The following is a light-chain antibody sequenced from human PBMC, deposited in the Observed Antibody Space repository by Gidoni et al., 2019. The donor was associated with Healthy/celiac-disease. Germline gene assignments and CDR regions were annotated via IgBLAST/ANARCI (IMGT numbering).Light chain of an antibody. V-gene: IGKV3-15*01. CDR1: QSVSSN. J-gene: IGKJ3*01. CDR2: GAS. CDR3: QQYNNWPPIFT. Sequence: EIVMTQSPATLSVSPGERATLACRASQSVSSNLAWYKQKPGQAPRLLIYGASIRATGIPARFSGSGSGTEFTLTISSLQSKDFSVYYCQQYNNWPPIFTFGPGTKVDIK.